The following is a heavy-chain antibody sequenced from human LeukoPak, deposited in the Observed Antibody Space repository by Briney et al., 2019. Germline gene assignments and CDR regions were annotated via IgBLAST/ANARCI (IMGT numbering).Heavy chain of an antibody. V-gene: IGHV4-30-2*01. D-gene: IGHD6-6*01. CDR3: ARDLSWSSSSHFDY. CDR2: IYHSGST. J-gene: IGHJ4*02. CDR1: GGSISSGGYY. Sequence: SETLSLTCTVSGGSISSGGYYWSWIRQPPGKGLEWIGYIYHSGSTYYNPSLKSRVTISVDRSKNQFSLKLSSVTAADTAVYHCARDLSWSSSSHFDYWGQGTLVTVSS.